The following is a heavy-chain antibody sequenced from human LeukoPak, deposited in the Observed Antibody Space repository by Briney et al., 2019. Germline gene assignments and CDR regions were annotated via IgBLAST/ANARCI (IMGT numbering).Heavy chain of an antibody. Sequence: GGSLRLSCAASGFTFSNYAMSWVRQAPGKGLEWVSTISGSGGSTYYADSVKGRFTISRDNSKNTLYLQMNSLRAEDTAVYYCAKNGLVVAAYFDSWGQGTLVTVSS. J-gene: IGHJ4*02. D-gene: IGHD2-15*01. V-gene: IGHV3-23*01. CDR1: GFTFSNYA. CDR3: AKNGLVVAAYFDS. CDR2: ISGSGGST.